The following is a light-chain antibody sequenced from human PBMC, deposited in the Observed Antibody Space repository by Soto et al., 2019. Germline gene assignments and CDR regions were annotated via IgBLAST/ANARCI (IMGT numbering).Light chain of an antibody. J-gene: IGKJ4*01. V-gene: IGKV3D-20*02. CDR3: QQRVDWPLT. CDR1: QSVTSSS. Sequence: EIVLTQSPGTLSLSPGERATLSCRASQSVTSSSLAWYQQKPGQAPRLLIYDASIRATGIPDRFSGSGSGTDFTLTISRLEPEDFATYYCQQRVDWPLTFGGGTKVQI. CDR2: DAS.